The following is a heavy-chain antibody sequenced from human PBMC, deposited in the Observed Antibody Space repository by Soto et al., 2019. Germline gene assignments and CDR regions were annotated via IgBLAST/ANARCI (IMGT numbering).Heavy chain of an antibody. V-gene: IGHV4-4*07. CDR3: ARGGAYYYESSGYYRDAFDI. CDR1: GGSISSYY. Sequence: QVQLQESGPGLVKPSETLSLTCTVSGGSISSYYWSWIRQPAGKGLEWIGRIYTSGSTNYNPSLKSLVTLSVDTSKNHFSLKLSSVTAADPAVYYCARGGAYYYESSGYYRDAFDIWGQGTMVTVSA. J-gene: IGHJ3*02. CDR2: IYTSGST. D-gene: IGHD3-22*01.